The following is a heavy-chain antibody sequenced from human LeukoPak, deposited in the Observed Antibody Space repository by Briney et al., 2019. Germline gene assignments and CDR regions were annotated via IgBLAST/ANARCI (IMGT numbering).Heavy chain of an antibody. D-gene: IGHD3-3*01. CDR1: GYTFTSYA. Sequence: ASVKVSCKASGYTFTSYAMHWVRQAPGQRLEWMGWINAGNGNTRYSQKFQGRVTITRDTSASTAYMELSSLRSEDTAVYYCARVYYDFWSGYDYWGQGTLVTVSS. J-gene: IGHJ4*02. CDR3: ARVYYDFWSGYDY. V-gene: IGHV1-3*01. CDR2: INAGNGNT.